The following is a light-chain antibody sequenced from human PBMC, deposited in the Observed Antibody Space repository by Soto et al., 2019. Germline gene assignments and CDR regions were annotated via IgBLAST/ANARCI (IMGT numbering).Light chain of an antibody. CDR1: QSISSW. V-gene: IGKV1-5*01. J-gene: IGKJ3*01. CDR3: QQYNSYSFT. Sequence: DIQMTQSPSTLSASVGDRVTITCRASQSISSWLAWYQQKPGKAPKLLIYDASSLESGVPSRFSGSGSGTEFTLTINSLQPYDFATYYCQQYNSYSFTFGPGTKVDIK. CDR2: DAS.